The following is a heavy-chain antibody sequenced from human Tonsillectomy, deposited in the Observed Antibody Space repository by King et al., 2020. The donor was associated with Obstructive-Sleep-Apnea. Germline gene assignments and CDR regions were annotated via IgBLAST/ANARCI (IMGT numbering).Heavy chain of an antibody. CDR3: AKLGAAAAGTDPTAFHYYYYGMDV. V-gene: IGHV5-10-1*03. D-gene: IGHD6-13*01. CDR2: IDPSDSYT. Sequence: EVQLVESGAEMKKPGESLRISCKGSGYSFTSYWISWVRQMPGKGLEWMGRIDPSDSYTNYSPSFQGHVTISADKSISTAYLQWSSLKASDTAMYYCAKLGAAAAGTDPTAFHYYYYGMDVWGQGTTVTVSS. J-gene: IGHJ6*02. CDR1: GYSFTSYW.